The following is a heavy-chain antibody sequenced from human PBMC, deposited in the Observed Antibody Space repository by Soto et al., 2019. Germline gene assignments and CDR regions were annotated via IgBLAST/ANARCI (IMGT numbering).Heavy chain of an antibody. Sequence: PSETLSLTCGVSGYSISSGYYWGWIRQPPGKGLEWIGSVYHSGNTFYNPSLKSRVTISIDTSRNQFSLKLSSVTAADTAIFYCARVSYCSTTSCYSGDSYYFDYWGRGTLVTVYS. V-gene: IGHV4-38-2*01. CDR2: VYHSGNT. J-gene: IGHJ4*02. CDR1: GYSISSGYY. CDR3: ARVSYCSTTSCYSGDSYYFDY. D-gene: IGHD2-2*01.